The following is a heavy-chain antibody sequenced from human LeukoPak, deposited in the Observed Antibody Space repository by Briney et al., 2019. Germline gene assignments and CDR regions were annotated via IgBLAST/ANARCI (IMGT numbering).Heavy chain of an antibody. V-gene: IGHV1-46*03. D-gene: IGHD1-26*01. J-gene: IGHJ6*03. Sequence: ASVKVSCKASGYTFTSYYMHWVRQAPGQGLEWMGMINPSGGSTSYAQKFQGRVTITSDTSTSTVYMELSSLRSEDTAVYFCARATWELLDYYYMDVWGKGTTVTVSS. CDR1: GYTFTSYY. CDR2: INPSGGST. CDR3: ARATWELLDYYYMDV.